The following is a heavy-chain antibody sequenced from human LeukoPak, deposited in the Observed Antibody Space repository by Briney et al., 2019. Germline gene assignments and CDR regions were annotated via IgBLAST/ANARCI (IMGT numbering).Heavy chain of an antibody. CDR3: ARAFWRGYATRLDY. D-gene: IGHD3-3*01. CDR1: GFTFSRYS. V-gene: IGHV3-21*04. J-gene: IGHJ4*02. CDR2: ISSSSSYI. Sequence: GGSLRLSCAVSGFTFSRYSMNWVRQAPGKGLEWVSSISSSSSYIYYADSVKGRFTISRDNAKNSLYLQMNSLRAEDTAVYYCARAFWRGYATRLDYWGQGTLVTVSS.